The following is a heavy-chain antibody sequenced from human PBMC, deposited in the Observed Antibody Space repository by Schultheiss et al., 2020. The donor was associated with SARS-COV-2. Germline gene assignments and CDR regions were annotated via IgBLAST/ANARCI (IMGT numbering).Heavy chain of an antibody. J-gene: IGHJ4*02. V-gene: IGHV1-2*02. D-gene: IGHD4-17*01. CDR1: GYTFTDYF. Sequence: GESLKISCKASGYTFTDYFIHWVRQAPGQGLEWMGWINPNSGGTNYAQKFQGRVTMTRDTSISTAYMELSRLRSDDTAVYYCATVYGDYRIDYWGQGTLVTVSS. CDR2: INPNSGGT. CDR3: ATVYGDYRIDY.